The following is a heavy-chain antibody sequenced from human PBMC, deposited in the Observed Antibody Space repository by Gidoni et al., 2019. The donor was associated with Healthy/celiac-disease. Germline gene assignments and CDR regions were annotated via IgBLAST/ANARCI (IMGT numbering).Heavy chain of an antibody. D-gene: IGHD4-17*01. V-gene: IGHV3-21*01. J-gene: IGHJ4*02. Sequence: EVQLVESGGGLVKPGGSLSLPCASSGFPFSSYSMNWVRQAPGKGLEWGAAISSSSSYIYYADSVKGRFTISRDNAKNSLYLQMNSLRDEDTAVYYCARERNGDYAFDYWGQGTLVTVSS. CDR2: ISSSSSYI. CDR1: GFPFSSYS. CDR3: ARERNGDYAFDY.